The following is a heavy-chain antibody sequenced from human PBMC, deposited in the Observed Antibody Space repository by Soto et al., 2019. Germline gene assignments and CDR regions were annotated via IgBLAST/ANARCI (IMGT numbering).Heavy chain of an antibody. V-gene: IGHV1-24*01. CDR3: ATLLRAVAGTNWFDP. CDR1: GYTLTELS. Sequence: ASVKVSCKVSGYTLTELSMHWVRQAPGKGLEWMGGFDPEDGETIYAQKFQGRVTMTEDTSTDTAYMELSSLRSEDTAVYYCATLLRAVAGTNWFDPWGQGTLVTVS. D-gene: IGHD6-19*01. J-gene: IGHJ5*02. CDR2: FDPEDGET.